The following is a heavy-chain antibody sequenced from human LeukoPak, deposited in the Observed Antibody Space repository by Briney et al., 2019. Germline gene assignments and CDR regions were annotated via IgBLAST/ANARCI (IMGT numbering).Heavy chain of an antibody. CDR3: ARLGFGSSWYWFDP. J-gene: IGHJ5*02. CDR1: GYTFTSYG. Sequence: GASVKVSCKASGYTFTSYGISWGRQAPGQGLEWMGWISAYNGNTNYAQKLQGRVTMTTDTSTSTAYMELRSLRSDDTAVYYCARLGFGSSWYWFDPWGQGTLVTVSS. D-gene: IGHD6-13*01. CDR2: ISAYNGNT. V-gene: IGHV1-18*01.